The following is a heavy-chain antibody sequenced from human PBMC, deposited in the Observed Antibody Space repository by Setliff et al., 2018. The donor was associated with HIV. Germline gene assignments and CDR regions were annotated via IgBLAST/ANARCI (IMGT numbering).Heavy chain of an antibody. D-gene: IGHD6-13*01. Sequence: WWNWVRQPPGKGLEWIGEISQSGKTNYHPSLKSRITISMETSKTHFSLTLNSVTAADTAVYYCARAVAASATSVVDYWGQGIQVTVSS. CDR1: W. J-gene: IGHJ4*02. V-gene: IGHV4-4*02. CDR2: ISQSGKT. CDR3: ARAVAASATSVVDY.